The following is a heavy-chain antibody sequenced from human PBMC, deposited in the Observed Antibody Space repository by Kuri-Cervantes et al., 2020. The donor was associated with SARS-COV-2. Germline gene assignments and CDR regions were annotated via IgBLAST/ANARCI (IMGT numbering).Heavy chain of an antibody. J-gene: IGHJ4*02. CDR1: GGSISSCY. D-gene: IGHD2-15*01. Sequence: SETLSLTCTVSGGSISSCYWSWIRQPPGKGLEWIGYIYYSGSTNYNPSLKSRVTISVDTSKNQFSLKLSSVTAADTAVYYCAREGYCSGGSCFDYWGQGSLVTVSS. CDR3: AREGYCSGGSCFDY. CDR2: IYYSGST. V-gene: IGHV4-59*01.